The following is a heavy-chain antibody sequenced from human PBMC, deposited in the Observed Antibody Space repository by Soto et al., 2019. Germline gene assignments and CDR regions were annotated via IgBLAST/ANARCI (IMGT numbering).Heavy chain of an antibody. CDR3: VKDDGGYPSTAPH. Sequence: EVQLLESGGGLVQPGGSLRLSCAASGITISNYPMSWVRQAPGKGLDWVSGISGSGDRTYYADSAKGRFTISKDISRNSLSLQLDDLCVEDTAVYFCVKDDGGYPSTAPHWGQGTLVTVSS. CDR1: GITISNYP. D-gene: IGHD3-22*01. V-gene: IGHV3-23*01. CDR2: ISGSGDRT. J-gene: IGHJ4*02.